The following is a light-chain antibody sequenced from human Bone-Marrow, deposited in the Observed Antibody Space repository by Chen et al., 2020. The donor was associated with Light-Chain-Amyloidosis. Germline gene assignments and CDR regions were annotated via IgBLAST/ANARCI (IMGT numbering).Light chain of an antibody. CDR2: DDS. J-gene: IGLJ3*02. V-gene: IGLV3-21*02. CDR3: QVWDRSSDRPV. Sequence: SYVLTQPSSVSVAPGQTATIACGGNNIGATSVHWYQQTPGQAPLLVVYDDSNRPSGIPDRLSGYNSGTTATLTISRVEAGDEADYYWQVWDRSSDRPVFGGGTKLTVL. CDR1: NIGATS.